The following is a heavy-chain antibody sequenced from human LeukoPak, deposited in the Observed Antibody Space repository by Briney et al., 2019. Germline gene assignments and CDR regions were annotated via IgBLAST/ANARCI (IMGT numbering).Heavy chain of an antibody. CDR2: INHSGST. D-gene: IGHD2-2*01. V-gene: IGHV4-34*01. J-gene: IGHJ5*02. Sequence: SETLSLTCAVYGGSFSGYYWSWIRQPPGKGLEWIGEINHSGSTNYNPSLKSRVTISVDTSKNQFSLKLSSVTAADTAVYCCARGRSRYCSSTSCYPHSFDPWGQGTLVTVSS. CDR3: ARGRSRYCSSTSCYPHSFDP. CDR1: GGSFSGYY.